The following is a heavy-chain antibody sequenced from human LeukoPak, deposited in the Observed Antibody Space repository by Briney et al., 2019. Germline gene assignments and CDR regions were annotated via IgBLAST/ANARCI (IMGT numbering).Heavy chain of an antibody. CDR2: ISSGSSYI. CDR3: ARGAPGYCSSTSCPDY. D-gene: IGHD2-2*01. Sequence: PGGSLRLSCAASGFTFSSYSMNWVRQAPGKGLEWVSSISSGSSYIYYADSVKGRFTISRDNAKNSLYLQMNSLRAEDTAVYYCARGAPGYCSSTSCPDYWGQGTLVTVSS. J-gene: IGHJ4*02. CDR1: GFTFSSYS. V-gene: IGHV3-21*01.